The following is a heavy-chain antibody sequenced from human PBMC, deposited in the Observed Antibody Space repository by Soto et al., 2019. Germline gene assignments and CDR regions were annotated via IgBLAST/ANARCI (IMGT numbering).Heavy chain of an antibody. CDR2: INPNSGGT. Sequence: QVQLVQSGAEVKKPGASVKVSCKASGYTFTGYYMHWVRQAPGQGLEWMGWINPNSGGTNYAQKFQGWVTMTRDPSISTAYMELSRLGSDDTAVYYCARGSSYGSHTARYYDGMDVWGQGTTVTVSS. CDR1: GYTFTGYY. V-gene: IGHV1-2*04. J-gene: IGHJ6*02. CDR3: ARGSSYGSHTARYYDGMDV. D-gene: IGHD5-18*01.